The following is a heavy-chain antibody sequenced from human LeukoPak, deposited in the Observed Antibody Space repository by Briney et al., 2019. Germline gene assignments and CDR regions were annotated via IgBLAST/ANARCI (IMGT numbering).Heavy chain of an antibody. CDR1: GYTFTSYD. Sequence: ASVKVSCKASGYTFTSYDFNWVRQATGQRPEWMGWMSPNSGDTGYAQKFQDGVTMTRNTSISTAYMELSSLRSDDTAVYYCARDFPHRWSGSYQLYWGQGTLVTVSS. V-gene: IGHV1-8*01. D-gene: IGHD1-26*01. CDR3: ARDFPHRWSGSYQLY. J-gene: IGHJ4*02. CDR2: MSPNSGDT.